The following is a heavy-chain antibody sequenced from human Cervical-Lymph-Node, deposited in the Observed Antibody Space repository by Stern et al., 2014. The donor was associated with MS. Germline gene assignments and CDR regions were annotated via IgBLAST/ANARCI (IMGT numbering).Heavy chain of an antibody. D-gene: IGHD6-13*01. J-gene: IGHJ4*02. Sequence: VQLEESGGGVVQPGRSLRLSCATSGFTFSSCAMHWVRQAPGKGLEWVAVMWFDGSNVYYGDSVKGRFTISRDNSRSTLYLQMNSLRVEDTAVYYCARSRPGSSWLTDYWGQGTLVTVSS. V-gene: IGHV3-33*01. CDR1: GFTFSSCA. CDR3: ARSRPGSSWLTDY. CDR2: MWFDGSNV.